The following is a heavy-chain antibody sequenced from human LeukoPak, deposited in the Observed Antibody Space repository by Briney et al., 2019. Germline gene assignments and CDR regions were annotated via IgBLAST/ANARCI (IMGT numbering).Heavy chain of an antibody. D-gene: IGHD1-26*01. J-gene: IGHJ4*02. CDR3: AREKQWAGAHFDY. Sequence: ASVKVSCKASGYTFTGYYMHWVRQAPGQGLEWMGWINPNSGGTNYAQKFQGRVTMTRDTSISTAYMELSRLRSDDTAVYYSAREKQWAGAHFDYWGQGTLVTVSS. CDR2: INPNSGGT. CDR1: GYTFTGYY. V-gene: IGHV1-2*02.